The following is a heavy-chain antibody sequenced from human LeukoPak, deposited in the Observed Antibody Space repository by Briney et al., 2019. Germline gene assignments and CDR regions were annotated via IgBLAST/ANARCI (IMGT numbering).Heavy chain of an antibody. D-gene: IGHD2-2*02. CDR2: INPNSGGT. CDR1: GYTFTGYY. J-gene: IGHJ3*02. V-gene: IGHV1-2*02. Sequence: ASVKVSCKASGYTFTGYYMHWVRQAPGQGLEWMGWINPNSGGTNYAQKFQGRVTMTRDTSISTAYMELSGLRSDDTAVYYCARDLRVVPAAILGVEAFDIWGQGTMVTVSS. CDR3: ARDLRVVPAAILGVEAFDI.